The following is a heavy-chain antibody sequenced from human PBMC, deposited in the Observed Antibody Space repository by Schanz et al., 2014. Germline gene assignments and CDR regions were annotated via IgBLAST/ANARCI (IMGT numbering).Heavy chain of an antibody. CDR3: AKGGAGIVATTFDY. CDR1: GFPFDDYA. D-gene: IGHD5-12*01. Sequence: VQLVESGGSVVQPGRSLRLSCAASGFPFDDYAMHWVRPAPGKGLEWVSGISWNSGSIGYADSVKGRFTISRDDAKNSLYLQMNSLRTEDTALYYCAKGGAGIVATTFDYWGQGTLVTVSS. J-gene: IGHJ4*02. CDR2: ISWNSGSI. V-gene: IGHV3-9*01.